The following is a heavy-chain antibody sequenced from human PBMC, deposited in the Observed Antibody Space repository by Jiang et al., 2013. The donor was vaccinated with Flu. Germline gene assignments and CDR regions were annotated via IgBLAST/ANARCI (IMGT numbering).Heavy chain of an antibody. J-gene: IGHJ4*02. V-gene: IGHV3-49*04. CDR1: GFRFDDHD. Sequence: LVQPGRSLRLSCAASGFRFDDHDMSWVRQAPGKGLEWVGFIRNKAYGGTTEYAASVKGRFTISRDDSKSIAYLQMNGLKTEDTAVYYCARGGVAVVDNFDYWGQGTLVTVSS. CDR3: ARGGVAVVDNFDY. CDR2: IRNKAYGGTT. D-gene: IGHD6-19*01.